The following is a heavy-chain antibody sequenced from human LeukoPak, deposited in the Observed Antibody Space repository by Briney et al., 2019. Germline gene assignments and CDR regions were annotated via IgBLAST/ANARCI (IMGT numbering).Heavy chain of an antibody. D-gene: IGHD5-18*01. V-gene: IGHV1-69*13. CDR3: ARTTRGYSYGHYYYYYYYMDV. CDR1: GGTFSSYA. Sequence: SVKVSCKASGGTFSSYAISWVRQAPGRGLEWMGGIIPIFGTANYAQKFQGRVTITADESTSTAYMELSSLRSEDTAVYYCARTTRGYSYGHYYYYYYYMDVWGKGTTVTISS. CDR2: IIPIFGTA. J-gene: IGHJ6*03.